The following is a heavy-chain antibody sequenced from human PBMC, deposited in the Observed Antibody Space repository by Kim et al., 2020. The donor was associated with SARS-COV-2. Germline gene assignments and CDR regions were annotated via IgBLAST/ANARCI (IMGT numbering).Heavy chain of an antibody. Sequence: ASVKVSCKASGYTFTSYAMHWVRQAPGQRLEWMGWINDGNGNTKYSQKFQGRVTITRDTSASTASMELSSLRSEDTAVYYCARGVPAWGNLAVAGLFDDWGPGTLVTASS. CDR3: ARGVPAWGNLAVAGLFDD. CDR2: INDGNGNT. J-gene: IGHJ4*02. V-gene: IGHV1-3*01. CDR1: GYTFTSYA. D-gene: IGHD6-19*01.